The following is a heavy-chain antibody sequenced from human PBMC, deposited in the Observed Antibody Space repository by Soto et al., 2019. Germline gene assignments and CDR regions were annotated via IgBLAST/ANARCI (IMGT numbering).Heavy chain of an antibody. CDR3: ARDSTTSGSYGYYFDY. CDR2: IYDSGST. Sequence: SETLSLTCTVSGDSVSSGSHYWSWIRQPPGKGLEWIGYIYDSGSTNYNPSLKSRVIISVDTSKNQLSLRLTSVTAADTAVYYCARDSTTSGSYGYYFDYWGQGTLVTVSS. CDR1: GDSVSSGSHY. D-gene: IGHD3-10*01. J-gene: IGHJ4*02. V-gene: IGHV4-61*01.